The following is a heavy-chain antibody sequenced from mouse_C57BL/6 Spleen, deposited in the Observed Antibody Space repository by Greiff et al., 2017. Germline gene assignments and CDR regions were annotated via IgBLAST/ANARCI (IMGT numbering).Heavy chain of an antibody. D-gene: IGHD1-2*01. CDR3: VREEITTAFDY. CDR2: IRSKSNNYAT. J-gene: IGHJ2*01. V-gene: IGHV10-1*01. Sequence: EVKLVESGGGLVQPKGSLKLSCAASGFSFNTYAMNWVRQAPGKGLEWVARIRSKSNNYATYYADSVKDRFTISRDDSESMLYLQMNNLKTEDTAMYYCVREEITTAFDYWGQGTTLTVSS. CDR1: GFSFNTYA.